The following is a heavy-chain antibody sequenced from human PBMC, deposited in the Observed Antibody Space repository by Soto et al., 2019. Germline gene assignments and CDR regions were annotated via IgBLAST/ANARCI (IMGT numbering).Heavy chain of an antibody. D-gene: IGHD1-26*01. Sequence: QVQLQESGPGLVKPSETLSLTCTVSGGSISNYYWSWIRQPPGKGLEWIGYIYYSGSTNYNPSLKRRVNISVDTAKNQLSLKLSSVTAADPSVYYCSRAGGGPWFGPWGQGTLVTDSS. CDR2: IYYSGST. CDR1: GGSISNYY. CDR3: SRAGGGPWFGP. J-gene: IGHJ5*02. V-gene: IGHV4-59*01.